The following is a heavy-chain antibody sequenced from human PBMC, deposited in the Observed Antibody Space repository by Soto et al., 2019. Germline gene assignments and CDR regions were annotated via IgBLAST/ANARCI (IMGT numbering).Heavy chain of an antibody. CDR3: ARYDCISSSCYVSH. J-gene: IGHJ4*02. CDR2: ISTYSGNT. V-gene: IGHV1-18*01. Sequence: QVQLVQSGAEVKKPGASVKVSCKASGYTFTSYGISWVRQAPGQGLEWMGWISTYSGNTHDAQKFQGRAAMTTDTSTTPVYMQLMSLRSDDTAVYYCARYDCISSSCYVSHRGQGTLVTVSS. D-gene: IGHD2-2*01. CDR1: GYTFTSYG.